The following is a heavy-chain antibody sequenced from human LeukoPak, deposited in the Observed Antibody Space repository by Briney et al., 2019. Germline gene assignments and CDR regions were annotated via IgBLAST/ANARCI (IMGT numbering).Heavy chain of an antibody. CDR1: GGSISSGDYY. Sequence: SETLSLTCTVSGGSISSGDYYWSWIRQPPGEGLEWIGYIYYSGSTYYNPSLKSRVTISVDTSKNQFSLKLSSVTAADTAVYYYARDYGDYAGNWFDPWGQGTLVTVSS. CDR3: ARDYGDYAGNWFDP. V-gene: IGHV4-30-4*01. CDR2: IYYSGST. D-gene: IGHD4-17*01. J-gene: IGHJ5*02.